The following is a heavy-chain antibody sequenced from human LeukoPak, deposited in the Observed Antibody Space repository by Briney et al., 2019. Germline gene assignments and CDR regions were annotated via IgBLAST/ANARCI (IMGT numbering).Heavy chain of an antibody. V-gene: IGHV3-7*01. CDR3: ARGYYDSGGHVHYYFDY. D-gene: IGHD3-22*01. CDR1: GFTFSSYW. J-gene: IGHJ4*02. CDR2: IKQDGSDK. Sequence: GGSLRLSCAVSGFTFSSYWMSWVRQAPGKGLEWVANIKQDGSDKYYVDSVKGRFTISRDNGKNSLSLQMNSLRAEDTAVYYCARGYYDSGGHVHYYFDYWGKGTLVTVSS.